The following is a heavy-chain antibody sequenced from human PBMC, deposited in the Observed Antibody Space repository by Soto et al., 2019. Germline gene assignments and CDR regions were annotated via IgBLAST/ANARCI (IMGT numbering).Heavy chain of an antibody. Sequence: SDTPSLTCAVSGGSMSSYYWSWSRQPPGKGLEWIGYIYYSGSTNYNPSLKSRVTISVDTSKNQFSLKLSSVTAADTAVYYCARGSYDFWSGYAIGDYWGQGNMVTVS. V-gene: IGHV4-59*01. J-gene: IGHJ4*02. CDR1: GGSMSSYY. CDR3: ARGSYDFWSGYAIGDY. CDR2: IYYSGST. D-gene: IGHD3-3*01.